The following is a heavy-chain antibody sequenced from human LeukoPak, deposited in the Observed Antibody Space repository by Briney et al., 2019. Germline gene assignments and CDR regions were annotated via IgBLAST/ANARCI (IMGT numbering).Heavy chain of an antibody. CDR3: ARDNSLDY. CDR2: INPNTGGT. V-gene: IGHV1-2*02. Sequence: ASVKVSCKASGYTFTGYYMYWVRQAPGQGLEWMGWINPNTGGTNCAQKFQGRVTMTRDMSINIVYMELSRLTSDDTAVYFCARDNSLDYWGLGTLVTVSS. D-gene: IGHD4-11*01. CDR1: GYTFTGYY. J-gene: IGHJ4*02.